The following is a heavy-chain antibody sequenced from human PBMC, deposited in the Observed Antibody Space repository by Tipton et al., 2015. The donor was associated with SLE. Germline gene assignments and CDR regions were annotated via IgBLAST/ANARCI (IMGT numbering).Heavy chain of an antibody. CDR3: AGGWYYDSSGYPFDP. Sequence: TLSLTCAVSGYSISSGYYWSWIRQPAGKGLEWIGRIYTSGSTNYNPSLKSRVTMSVDTSKNQFSLKLSSVTAADTAVYYCAGGWYYDSSGYPFDPWGQGTLVTVSS. D-gene: IGHD3-22*01. J-gene: IGHJ5*02. CDR1: GYSISSGYY. CDR2: IYTSGST. V-gene: IGHV4-61*02.